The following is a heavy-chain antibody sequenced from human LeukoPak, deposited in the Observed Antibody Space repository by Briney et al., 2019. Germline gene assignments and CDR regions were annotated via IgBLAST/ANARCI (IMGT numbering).Heavy chain of an antibody. CDR3: ARDFGTTGWHTFDY. J-gene: IGHJ4*02. Sequence: SQTLSLTCDVSGDSVSSKNGAWNWIRQSPSRGLEWLGRTYYRSKWYNDYAESMEGRMTISQDTSKNQYSLHLNSVTPVDTAVYYCARDFGTTGWHTFDYWGQGTLVTVSS. CDR2: TYYRSKWYN. D-gene: IGHD6-19*01. V-gene: IGHV6-1*01. CDR1: GDSVSSKNGA.